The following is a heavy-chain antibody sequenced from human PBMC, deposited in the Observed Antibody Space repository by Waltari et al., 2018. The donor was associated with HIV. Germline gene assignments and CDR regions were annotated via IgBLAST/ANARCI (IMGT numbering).Heavy chain of an antibody. CDR3: ARVVASGRRNWFDP. Sequence: EVQLVQSGAEVKKPGESLRISCKGSGYSFTSYWISWVRQMPGKGLDWMGRIAPRDSYTNYSPSFQGHGTISAGKSISTAYLQWGSLKASDTAMYYCARVVASGRRNWFDPWGQGTLVTVSS. CDR2: IAPRDSYT. V-gene: IGHV5-10-1*01. CDR1: GYSFTSYW. J-gene: IGHJ5*02. D-gene: IGHD5-12*01.